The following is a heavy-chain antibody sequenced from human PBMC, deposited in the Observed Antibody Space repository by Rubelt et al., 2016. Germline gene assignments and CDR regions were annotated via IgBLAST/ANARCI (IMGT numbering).Heavy chain of an antibody. CDR1: GYTPTELS. Sequence: QVQLVQSGAEVKKPGASVKVSCKVSGYTPTELSMHWVRQAPGKGLEWMGGFDPEDGETIYAQKCQGRVTITEDTSTDTAYMELSSLRSEDTAVYYCATMIVTGDAFDIWGQGTMVTVSS. J-gene: IGHJ3*02. V-gene: IGHV1-24*01. D-gene: IGHD3-22*01. CDR3: ATMIVTGDAFDI. CDR2: FDPEDGET.